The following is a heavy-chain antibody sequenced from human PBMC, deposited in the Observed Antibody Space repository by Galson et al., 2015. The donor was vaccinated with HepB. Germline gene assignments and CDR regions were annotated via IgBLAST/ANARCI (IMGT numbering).Heavy chain of an antibody. J-gene: IGHJ4*02. CDR1: GYTLTELS. CDR3: ATTMIGPRYFDY. Sequence: SVKVSCKVSGYTLTELSMHWVRRAPGKGLEWMGGFDPEDGETIYAQKFQGRVTMTEDTSTDTAYMELSSLRSEDAAVYYCATTMIGPRYFDYWGQGTLVTVSS. V-gene: IGHV1-24*01. CDR2: FDPEDGET. D-gene: IGHD3-22*01.